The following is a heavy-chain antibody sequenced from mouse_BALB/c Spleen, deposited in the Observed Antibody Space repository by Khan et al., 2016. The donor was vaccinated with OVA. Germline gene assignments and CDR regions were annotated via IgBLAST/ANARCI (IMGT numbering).Heavy chain of an antibody. J-gene: IGHJ4*01. D-gene: IGHD2-3*01. Sequence: EVQLQESGPGLVKPSQSLSLTCTVTGYSITSDYAWNWIRQFPGNKLEWMGYISYSGSTNYNPALKSRISITRDTSKNPFFLQLNSVTTEDTATYYCARDGSRYNYAMDNWGQGTSVTVSS. CDR1: GYSITSDYA. CDR3: ARDGSRYNYAMDN. V-gene: IGHV3-2*02. CDR2: ISYSGST.